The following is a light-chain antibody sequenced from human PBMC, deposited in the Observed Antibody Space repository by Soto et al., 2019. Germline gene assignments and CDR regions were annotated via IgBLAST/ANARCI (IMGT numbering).Light chain of an antibody. Sequence: EIVMTQSPATLSVSPGERATLSCRASQSVSSNLAWYQQKPGQAPRLLIYGASTRATGIPARFSGSGSGTEFTLTISSLQSEEFAVYYCQQYNNWPPRGTFGQGTKLEIK. J-gene: IGKJ2*01. CDR2: GAS. CDR1: QSVSSN. CDR3: QQYNNWPPRGT. V-gene: IGKV3-15*01.